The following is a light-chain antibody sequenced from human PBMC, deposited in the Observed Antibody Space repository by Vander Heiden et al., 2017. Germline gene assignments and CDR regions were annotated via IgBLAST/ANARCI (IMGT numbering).Light chain of an antibody. CDR1: QSVLYSSNNKNY. V-gene: IGKV4-1*01. Sequence: DIVLTQSPDSLAVSLGERATINCQYNQSVLYSSNNKNYLAWYQQKPGQPPKVLIYWASTRESGVPDRFGGSGSGTDFTLTISSLQAKDVAVYYCQQYYSVPWTFGQGTKVEIK. CDR3: QQYYSVPWT. CDR2: WAS. J-gene: IGKJ1*01.